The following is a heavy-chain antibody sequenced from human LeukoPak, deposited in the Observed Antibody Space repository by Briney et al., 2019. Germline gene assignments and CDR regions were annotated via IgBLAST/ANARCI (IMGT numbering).Heavy chain of an antibody. CDR3: TTYTAGVDY. D-gene: IGHD5-18*01. J-gene: IGHJ4*02. Sequence: GGSLRLSCAASGFTFSSYNMNWVRQAPGKGPEWVSSITGSSSYIYYADSVKGRFTISRDNSKNTLYLQMNSLKTEDTAVYYCTTYTAGVDYWGQGTLVTVSS. CDR1: GFTFSSYN. CDR2: ITGSSSYI. V-gene: IGHV3-21*03.